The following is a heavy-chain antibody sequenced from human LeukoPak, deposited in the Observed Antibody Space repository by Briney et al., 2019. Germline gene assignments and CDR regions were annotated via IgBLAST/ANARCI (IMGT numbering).Heavy chain of an antibody. Sequence: SQTLSLTCAISGDVVSSNSAAWNWIRQSPSRGLEWLGRTYYRSKWYTHYAVSVRSRITINPDTSKNQSSLQLNSVTPDDTAVYYCARGPGQLVPWGQGTLVTVSS. V-gene: IGHV6-1*01. CDR1: GDVVSSNSAA. CDR3: ARGPGQLVP. J-gene: IGHJ5*02. CDR2: TYYRSKWYT. D-gene: IGHD6-13*01.